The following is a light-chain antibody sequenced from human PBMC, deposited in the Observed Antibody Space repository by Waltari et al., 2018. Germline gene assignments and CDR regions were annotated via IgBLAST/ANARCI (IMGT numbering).Light chain of an antibody. V-gene: IGKV3-15*01. CDR1: HSVNTN. CDR3: QQYNNWPQT. CDR2: GAS. J-gene: IGKJ2*01. Sequence: EIVMTQSPGTLSVSPGERATLSCRASHSVNTNLAWYQQKPGQAPRLLIYGASTRATGIPARFSGSGSGTEFTLTITNLQSEDFAVYYCQQYNNWPQTFGQGTKLELK.